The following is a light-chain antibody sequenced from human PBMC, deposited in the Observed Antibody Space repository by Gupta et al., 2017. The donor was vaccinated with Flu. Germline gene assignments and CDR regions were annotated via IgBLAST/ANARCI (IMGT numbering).Light chain of an antibody. J-gene: IGKJ1*01. Sequence: SSLFASTGENFSITVLSSTDIGNNLAWYRPKPGNAPELLINGASTRNRGCPSRFSGSGSGTDFSLSINTLQSEDFANYYCQQYTCFPPSFGQGTTVEVK. V-gene: IGKV1-8*01. CDR2: GAS. CDR3: QQYTCFPPS. CDR1: TDIGNN.